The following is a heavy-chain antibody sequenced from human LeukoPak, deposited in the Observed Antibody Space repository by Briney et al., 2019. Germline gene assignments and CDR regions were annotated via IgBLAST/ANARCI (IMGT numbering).Heavy chain of an antibody. CDR1: EFTDNSNF. CDR2: IYSGGST. D-gene: IGHD4-17*01. V-gene: IGHV3-66*01. Sequence: PGGSLRLSCAASEFTDNSNFMIGVRQAPEKGLEWVSLIYSGGSTYNADSVKDRFTISRDNSKNTVYLQLNSLRAEDTAVYYCASRTTVTDADGFDIWGQGTMVTVSS. CDR3: ASRTTVTDADGFDI. J-gene: IGHJ3*02.